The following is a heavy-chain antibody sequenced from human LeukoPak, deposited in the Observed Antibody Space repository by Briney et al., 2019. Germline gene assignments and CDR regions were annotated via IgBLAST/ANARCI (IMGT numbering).Heavy chain of an antibody. V-gene: IGHV4-59*01. D-gene: IGHD3-22*01. J-gene: IGHJ4*02. CDR3: ARGLYYYDSSGYYFDY. CDR2: IYYSGST. CDR1: GGSISSYY. Sequence: SETLSLTCTVSGGSISSYYWSWIRQPPGKGLGWIGYIYYSGSTNYNPSLKSRVTISVGTSKNQFSLKLSSVTAADTAVYYCARGLYYYDSSGYYFDYWGQGTLVTVSS.